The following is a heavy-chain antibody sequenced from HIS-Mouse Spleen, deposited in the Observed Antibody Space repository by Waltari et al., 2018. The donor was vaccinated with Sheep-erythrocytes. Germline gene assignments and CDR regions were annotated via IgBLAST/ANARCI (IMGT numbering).Heavy chain of an antibody. D-gene: IGHD3-22*01. CDR2: IYYSGST. CDR1: GGSISSSSYY. CDR3: ARLYYYDSSGYYFDY. V-gene: IGHV4-39*01. J-gene: IGHJ4*02. Sequence: QLQLQESGPGLVKPSETLSLTCTVSGGSISSSSYYWGCIRQPPGKGLEWIGSIYYSGSTYYNPSRKSRVTIAVDTSKTQFSLKLSSVTAADTAVYYCARLYYYDSSGYYFDYWGQGTLVTVSS.